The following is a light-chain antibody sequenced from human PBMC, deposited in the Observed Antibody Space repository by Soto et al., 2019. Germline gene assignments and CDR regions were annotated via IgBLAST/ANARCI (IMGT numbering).Light chain of an antibody. J-gene: IGKJ4*01. CDR3: KRLCNWPLT. Sequence: EIVLTQSPATLSLSPGERPTFSCRASQSVRSYLAWYQQKPGEAPRLLIYDASNRATGIPTRFSDSGSRTVFTLTIIILEPEDFAVYYCKRLCNWPLTFVGGPKFEIK. CDR1: QSVRSY. CDR2: DAS. V-gene: IGKV3-11*01.